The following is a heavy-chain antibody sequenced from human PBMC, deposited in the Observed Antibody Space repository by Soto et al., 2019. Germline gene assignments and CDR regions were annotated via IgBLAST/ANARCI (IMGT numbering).Heavy chain of an antibody. CDR2: VSGSGGST. D-gene: IGHD2-15*01. CDR3: AKYKYCSGASCCARLDY. V-gene: IGHV3-23*01. Sequence: GGSLGLSCAASGFTFSSYAMSWVRQAPGKGLEWVSTVSGSGGSTYYADSVKGRFTISRDNSKNTLYLQINSLRAEDTAVYYCAKYKYCSGASCCARLDYWGQGTLVTVSS. CDR1: GFTFSSYA. J-gene: IGHJ4*02.